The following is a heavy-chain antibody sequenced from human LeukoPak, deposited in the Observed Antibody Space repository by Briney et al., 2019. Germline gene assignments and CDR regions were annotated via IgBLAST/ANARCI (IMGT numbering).Heavy chain of an antibody. V-gene: IGHV3-48*02. Sequence: GGSLRLSCAASGFTFSDYSMNWVRQAPGKGREWVSYIDGSGDTIYYADSVKGRFTISRDNAKNSRDLQMDSLRDEDTAVYYCARGGSTTTMTTDFDYWGQGTLVTVSS. J-gene: IGHJ4*02. D-gene: IGHD4-17*01. CDR1: GFTFSDYS. CDR3: ARGGSTTTMTTDFDY. CDR2: IDGSGDTI.